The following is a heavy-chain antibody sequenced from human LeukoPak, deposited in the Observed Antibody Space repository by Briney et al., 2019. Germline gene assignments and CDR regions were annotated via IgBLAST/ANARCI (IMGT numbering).Heavy chain of an antibody. Sequence: GGSLRLSCAASGFTFSSYGMHWVRQAPGKGLEWVAVISYDGSNKYYADSVKGRFTISRDNSKNTLYLQMNSLRAEDTAVYYCAKGRWYSSSWYFDYWGQGTLVTVSS. CDR2: ISYDGSNK. D-gene: IGHD6-13*01. J-gene: IGHJ4*02. CDR3: AKGRWYSSSWYFDY. CDR1: GFTFSSYG. V-gene: IGHV3-30*18.